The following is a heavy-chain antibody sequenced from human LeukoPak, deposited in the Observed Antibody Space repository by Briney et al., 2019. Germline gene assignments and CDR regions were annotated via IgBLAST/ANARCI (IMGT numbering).Heavy chain of an antibody. CDR2: IYSGGST. D-gene: IGHD6-13*01. CDR1: GFTVSSNY. V-gene: IGHV3-53*01. Sequence: PGGSLRLSCAASGFTVSSNYMSWVRQAPGKGLEWVSVIYSGGSTYYADSVKGRFTISRDNSKNTLYLQMNSLRAEDTAVYYCARIYSSTPYYFDYWGQGTLVTVSS. J-gene: IGHJ4*02. CDR3: ARIYSSTPYYFDY.